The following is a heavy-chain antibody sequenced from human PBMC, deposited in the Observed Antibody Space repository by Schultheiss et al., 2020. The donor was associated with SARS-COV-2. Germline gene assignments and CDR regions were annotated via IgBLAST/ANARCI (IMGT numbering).Heavy chain of an antibody. J-gene: IGHJ6*03. V-gene: IGHV3-30*07. CDR3: ARDARLIYYMDV. Sequence: GGSLRLSCAASGFTFSSYAMHWVRQAPGKGLEWVAVIWYDGSNKYYADSVKGRFTISRDNAKNTLYVQMNSLRAEDTAVYYCARDARLIYYMDVWGKGTTVTVSS. CDR2: IWYDGSNK. CDR1: GFTFSSYA. D-gene: IGHD2-8*01.